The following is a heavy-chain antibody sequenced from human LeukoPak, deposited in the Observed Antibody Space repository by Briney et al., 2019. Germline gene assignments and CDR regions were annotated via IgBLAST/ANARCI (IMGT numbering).Heavy chain of an antibody. V-gene: IGHV4-39*01. CDR1: GGSISTTSYY. CDR2: IYYSGTT. Sequence: SETLSLTCTVSGGSISTTSYYWGWIRQPPGKGLEWIGSIYYSGTTYYNPSLKSRVTISVDTSENQFSLKVSSVTATDTAMYYCARSPRSYYGSRSWIDYWGQGTLVTVSS. D-gene: IGHD3-10*01. J-gene: IGHJ4*02. CDR3: ARSPRSYYGSRSWIDY.